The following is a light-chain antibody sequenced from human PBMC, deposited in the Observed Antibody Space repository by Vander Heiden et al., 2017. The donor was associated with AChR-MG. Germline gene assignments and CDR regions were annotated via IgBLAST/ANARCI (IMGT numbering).Light chain of an antibody. J-gene: IGLJ1*01. CDR1: SSNIGAGYD. Sequence: QSVLTQPPSVSGAPGQRVTISRTGSSSNIGAGYDVHWYQQLPGTAPKLLIYGNSNRPSGVPDRFSGSKSGTSASLAITGLQAEDEADYYCQSYDSSRSAYVFGTGTKVTVL. CDR2: GNS. CDR3: QSYDSSRSAYV. V-gene: IGLV1-40*01.